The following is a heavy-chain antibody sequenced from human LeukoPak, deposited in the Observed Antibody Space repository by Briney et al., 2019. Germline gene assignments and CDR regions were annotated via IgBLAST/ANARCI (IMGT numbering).Heavy chain of an antibody. CDR2: IIPIFGTA. D-gene: IGHD2-2*01. CDR1: GGTFSSYA. CDR3: ARGDLTIVVPAAINWFDP. J-gene: IGHJ5*02. Sequence: SVKVSCKASGGTFSSYAISWVRQAPGQGLEWMGGIIPIFGTANYAQKFQGRVTITADESTSTAYMELSSLRSEVTAVYYCARGDLTIVVPAAINWFDPWGQGTLVTVSS. V-gene: IGHV1-69*13.